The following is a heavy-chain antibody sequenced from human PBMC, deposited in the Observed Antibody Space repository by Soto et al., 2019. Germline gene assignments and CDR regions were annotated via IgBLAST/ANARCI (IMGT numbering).Heavy chain of an antibody. D-gene: IGHD5-18*01. Sequence: ASVKVSCKASGYTFTNNDVSWVRQATGQGLEWMGWMNPGSGDTGYAQKFRGRVTMTRDISIATAYMELNSLTSEDTAIYYCARMESFGSLNWFDPWGQGTLVTVSS. CDR3: ARMESFGSLNWFDP. J-gene: IGHJ5*02. V-gene: IGHV1-8*02. CDR1: GYTFTNND. CDR2: MNPGSGDT.